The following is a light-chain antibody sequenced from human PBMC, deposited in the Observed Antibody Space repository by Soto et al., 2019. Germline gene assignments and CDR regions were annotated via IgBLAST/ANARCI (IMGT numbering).Light chain of an antibody. Sequence: QSVLTQPPSASGTPGQRVTISCSGGSSNIGTNYVPWYQQLPGTAPKLLIYRNNKRPSGVPDRLSGSKSGTSASLAISGLRSEDEADYYCATWESGHVVFGGGTKLTVL. CDR3: ATWESGHVV. J-gene: IGLJ2*01. V-gene: IGLV1-47*01. CDR1: SSNIGTNY. CDR2: RNN.